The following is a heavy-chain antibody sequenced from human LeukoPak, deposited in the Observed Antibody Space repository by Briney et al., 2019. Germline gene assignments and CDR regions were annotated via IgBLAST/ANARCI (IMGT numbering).Heavy chain of an antibody. CDR1: GFTFNNYA. J-gene: IGHJ4*02. CDR2: ISGSGATI. V-gene: IGHV3-23*01. Sequence: GGSLRLSCAASGFTFNNYAMSWVRQAPGKRLDWVSAISGSGATIYYADSVKGRFTISRDNSKNTLYLQMNSLRAEDTAVYYCAKGFTVATGFRYFDYWGQGTLVTVSS. CDR3: AKGFTVATGFRYFDY. D-gene: IGHD5-12*01.